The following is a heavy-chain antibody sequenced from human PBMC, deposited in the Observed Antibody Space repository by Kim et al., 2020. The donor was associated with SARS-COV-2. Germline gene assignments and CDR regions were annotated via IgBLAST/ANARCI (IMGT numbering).Heavy chain of an antibody. J-gene: IGHJ3*02. CDR2: IKQDGSEK. CDR1: GFTFSSYW. V-gene: IGHV3-7*01. Sequence: GGSLRLSCAASGFTFSSYWMSWVRQAPGKGLEWVANIKQDGSEKYYVDSVKGRFTISRDNAKNSLYLQMNSLRAEDTAVYYCASTMIVVVSSSLGAFDIWGQGTMVTVSS. CDR3: ASTMIVVVSSSLGAFDI. D-gene: IGHD3-22*01.